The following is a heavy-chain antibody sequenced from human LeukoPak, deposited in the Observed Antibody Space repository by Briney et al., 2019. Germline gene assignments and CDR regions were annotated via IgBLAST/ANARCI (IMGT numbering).Heavy chain of an antibody. J-gene: IGHJ4*02. V-gene: IGHV3-23*01. Sequence: GGSLRLSCAASGFTFTNYAMTWVRQAPGKGLEWVSSISASGVMTYYADSVKGRFTISRDNSKNTLYLQMKSLRAEDTAVYYCAKGTGGFDYWGQGTLVTVSS. D-gene: IGHD7-27*01. CDR2: ISASGVMT. CDR3: AKGTGGFDY. CDR1: GFTFTNYA.